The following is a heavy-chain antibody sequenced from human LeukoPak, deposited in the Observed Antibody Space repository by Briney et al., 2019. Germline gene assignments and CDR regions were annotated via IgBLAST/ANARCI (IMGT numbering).Heavy chain of an antibody. V-gene: IGHV4-39*01. CDR1: GGSISSSTYY. CDR2: ISHSGNT. J-gene: IGHJ4*02. Sequence: KTSETLSLTCTVSGGSISSSTYYWGWTRQPPGKGLEWIGSISHSGNTYYNSSLKSRVTISVDTSKNQFSLRLSSVTAADTAVYYCASQYYYANSGHPAIENWGQGTLVTVSS. D-gene: IGHD3-22*01. CDR3: ASQYYYANSGHPAIEN.